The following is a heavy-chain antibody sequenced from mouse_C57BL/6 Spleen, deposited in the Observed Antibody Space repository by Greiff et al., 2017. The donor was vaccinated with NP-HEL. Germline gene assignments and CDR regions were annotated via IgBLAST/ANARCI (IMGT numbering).Heavy chain of an antibody. V-gene: IGHV1-80*01. CDR2: IYPGDGDT. Sequence: QVQLQQSGAELVKPGASVKISCKASGYAFSSYWMNWVKQRPGKGLEWIGQIYPGDGDTNYNGKFKGKATLTADKSSSTAYMQLSSLTSEDSAVYFCARGETAQATWGLDYWGQGTTLTVSS. CDR3: ARGETAQATWGLDY. D-gene: IGHD3-2*02. CDR1: GYAFSSYW. J-gene: IGHJ2*01.